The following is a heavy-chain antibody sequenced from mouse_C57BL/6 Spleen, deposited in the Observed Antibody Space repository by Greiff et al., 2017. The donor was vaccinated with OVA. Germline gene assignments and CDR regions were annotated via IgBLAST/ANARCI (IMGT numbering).Heavy chain of an antibody. CDR3: AREEGGYYYGSSPFAY. V-gene: IGHV1-81*01. J-gene: IGHJ3*01. CDR2: IYPRSGNT. D-gene: IGHD1-1*01. CDR1: GYTFTSYG. Sequence: QVQLKESGAELARPGASVKLSCKASGYTFTSYGISWVKQRTGQGLEWIGEIYPRSGNTYYNEKFKGKATLTADKSSSTAYMELRSLTSEESAVYFCAREEGGYYYGSSPFAYWGQGTLVTVSA.